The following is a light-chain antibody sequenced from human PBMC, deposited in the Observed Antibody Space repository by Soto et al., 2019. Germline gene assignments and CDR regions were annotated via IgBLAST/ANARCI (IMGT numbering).Light chain of an antibody. CDR3: QQYNNWPLWT. Sequence: EIVMTQSPATLSVSPGERATLSCRASKSVSSNLAWYQPKPGQAPRLLIYGASTRATGIPARFSGSGSGTEFTLTISSLQSEDFSVYYCQQYNNWPLWTFGQGTNVEIK. J-gene: IGKJ1*01. V-gene: IGKV3-15*01. CDR1: KSVSSN. CDR2: GAS.